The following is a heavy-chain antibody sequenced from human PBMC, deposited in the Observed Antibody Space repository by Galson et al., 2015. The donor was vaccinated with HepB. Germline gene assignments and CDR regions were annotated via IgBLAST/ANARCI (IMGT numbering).Heavy chain of an antibody. CDR3: AKDWGLGV. D-gene: IGHD3/OR15-3a*01. Sequence: SLRLSCAASGFLFNVEAMYWVRRAPDKGLEFVAATSYDDNTKYYADSVWGRFTISRDNSKNTLYLQMNSLRLEDTGLYYCAKDWGLGVWGQGTTVTVSS. CDR1: GFLFNVEA. J-gene: IGHJ6*02. V-gene: IGHV3-30*04. CDR2: TSYDDNTK.